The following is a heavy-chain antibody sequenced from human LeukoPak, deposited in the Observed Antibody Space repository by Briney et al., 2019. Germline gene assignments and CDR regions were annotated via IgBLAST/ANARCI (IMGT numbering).Heavy chain of an antibody. V-gene: IGHV5-10-1*01. CDR1: GYIFSSYW. CDR3: AKGLTFGGVDAFDI. J-gene: IGHJ3*02. Sequence: PGASLQISCKGSGYIFSSYWITWVRQLPGKGLEWMGRIDPSDSYTKDSPSFEGHVTISADKSISTAYLQWSSLKASDTAMYYCAKGLTFGGVDAFDIWGQGTMVTVSS. D-gene: IGHD3-16*01. CDR2: IDPSDSYT.